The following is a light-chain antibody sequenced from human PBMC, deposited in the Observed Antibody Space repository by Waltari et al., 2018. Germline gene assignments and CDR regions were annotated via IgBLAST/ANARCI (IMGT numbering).Light chain of an antibody. V-gene: IGKV4-1*01. J-gene: IGKJ1*01. CDR1: QSVFYSSNNRNY. CDR3: QQYYATPRT. CDR2: WAS. Sequence: DIVMTQSPDSLAVSLGERATTNCKSSQSVFYSSNNRNYLGWYQHKAGQPPKLLIYWASTRESGVPDRFSGSGSGTDFTLTISNLQAEDVAVYYCQQYYATPRTFGQGTKVAIK.